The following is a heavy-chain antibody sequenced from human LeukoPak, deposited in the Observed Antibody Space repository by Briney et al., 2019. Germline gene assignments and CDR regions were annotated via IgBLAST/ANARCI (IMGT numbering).Heavy chain of an antibody. CDR1: GFTFSSYW. D-gene: IGHD2-21*01. Sequence: GGSLRLSCAAPGFTFSSYWMSWVRQAPGKGLEWVANIKQDGSEKYYVDSVKGRFTISRDNAKNSLYLQMNSLRAEDTAVYYCARGLWRGGELFLGFDYWGQGTLVTVSS. CDR3: ARGLWRGGELFLGFDY. J-gene: IGHJ4*02. V-gene: IGHV3-7*01. CDR2: IKQDGSEK.